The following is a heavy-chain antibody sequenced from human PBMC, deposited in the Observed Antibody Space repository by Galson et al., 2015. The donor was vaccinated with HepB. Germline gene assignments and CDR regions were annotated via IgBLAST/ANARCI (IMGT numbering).Heavy chain of an antibody. V-gene: IGHV3-30*19. CDR3: AREKAITFGGVIHLGFDY. CDR1: GFTFSSYG. Sequence: SLRLSCAASGFTFSSYGMHWVRQAPGKGLEWVAVIWYDGSNKYYADSVKGRFTISRDNSKNTLYLQMNSLRAEDTAVYYCAREKAITFGGVIHLGFDYWGQGTLVTVSS. D-gene: IGHD3-16*02. J-gene: IGHJ4*02. CDR2: IWYDGSNK.